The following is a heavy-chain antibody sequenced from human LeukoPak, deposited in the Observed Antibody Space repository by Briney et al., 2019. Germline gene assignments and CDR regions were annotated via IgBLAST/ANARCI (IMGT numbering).Heavy chain of an antibody. V-gene: IGHV1-69*05. CDR1: GGTFSSNA. CDR2: IIPIFGTA. D-gene: IGHD2-15*01. J-gene: IGHJ4*02. Sequence: SVKVSCKASGGTFSSNAISWVRQAPGQGLEWMGRIIPIFGTANYAQKFQGRVTITTDESTSTAYMELSSLRSEDTAVYYSAAASGDCSGGSCAGYWGQGTLVTVSS. CDR3: AAASGDCSGGSCAGY.